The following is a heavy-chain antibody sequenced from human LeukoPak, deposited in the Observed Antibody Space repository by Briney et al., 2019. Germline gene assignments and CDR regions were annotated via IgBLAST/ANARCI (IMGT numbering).Heavy chain of an antibody. Sequence: SVKVSCKASGGTFSSYAISWVRQAPGQGLEWMGRIIPILGIANYAQKFQGRVTITADKSTSTAYMELSSLRSEDTAVYYCARELTYSANYYCGMDVWGQGTTVTVSS. J-gene: IGHJ6*02. V-gene: IGHV1-69*04. D-gene: IGHD5-18*01. CDR2: IIPILGIA. CDR3: ARELTYSANYYCGMDV. CDR1: GGTFSSYA.